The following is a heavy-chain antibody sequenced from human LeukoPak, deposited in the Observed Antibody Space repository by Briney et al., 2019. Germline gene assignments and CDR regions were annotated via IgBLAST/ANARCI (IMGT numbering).Heavy chain of an antibody. Sequence: GGSLRLSCSASGFTLSNYWRHWVRQAPGKGLWWVSRINTDGSSTNYADSVRGGFTFSRDNAKNTLYMQIKSLRERETAVYSSARVIGCDEPFDLWGHGTLVTVSS. V-gene: IGHV3-74*01. J-gene: IGHJ3*01. CDR1: GFTLSNYW. D-gene: IGHD3-10*01. CDR3: ARVIGCDEPFDL. CDR2: INTDGSST.